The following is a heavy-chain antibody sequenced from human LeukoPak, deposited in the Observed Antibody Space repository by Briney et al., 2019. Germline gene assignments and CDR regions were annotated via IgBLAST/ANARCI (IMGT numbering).Heavy chain of an antibody. CDR3: ARVIPWYKVGDY. V-gene: IGHV3-21*01. CDR2: ISSSSSYI. CDR1: GFTFSSYS. D-gene: IGHD1-14*01. J-gene: IGHJ4*02. Sequence: GGSLRLSCAASGFTFSSYSMNWVRQAPGKGLEWVSSISSSSSYIYYADSVKGRFTISRDNAKNSLYLQMNSLRAEDTAVYYCARVIPWYKVGDYWGQGTLVTVSS.